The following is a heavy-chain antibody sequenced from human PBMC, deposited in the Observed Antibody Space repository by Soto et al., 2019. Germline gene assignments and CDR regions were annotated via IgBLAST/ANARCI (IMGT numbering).Heavy chain of an antibody. CDR2: ISYDGSNK. D-gene: IGHD3-22*01. CDR3: AKDPRPGYYYDSTDYFDY. CDR1: GFTFSSYG. V-gene: IGHV3-30*18. Sequence: GGSLRLSCAASGFTFSSYGMHWVRQAPGKGLEWVAVISYDGSNKYYADSVKGRFTISRDNSKNTLYLQMNSLRAEDTAVYYCAKDPRPGYYYDSTDYFDYWGQGTLVTVSS. J-gene: IGHJ4*02.